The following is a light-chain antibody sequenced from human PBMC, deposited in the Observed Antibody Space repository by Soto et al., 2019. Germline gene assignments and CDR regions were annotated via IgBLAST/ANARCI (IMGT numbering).Light chain of an antibody. Sequence: IVMTQSPATLSVSPGERATLSCRASQRVSSNLAWYQQKPGQAPRLLIYGASTRATGIPARFSGSGSGTEFTITISSLQAEDFAVYFCQQYNNWPPYTFGQWTKLEIK. CDR1: QRVSSN. CDR2: GAS. CDR3: QQYNNWPPYT. V-gene: IGKV3-15*01. J-gene: IGKJ2*01.